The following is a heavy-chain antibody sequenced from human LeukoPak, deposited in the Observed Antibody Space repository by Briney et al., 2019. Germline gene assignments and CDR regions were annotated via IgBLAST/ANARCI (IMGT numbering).Heavy chain of an antibody. CDR3: AKGSGLQQLWFDP. CDR1: GYTFTGQY. CDR2: INPNSGGT. J-gene: IGHJ5*02. V-gene: IGHV1-2*02. D-gene: IGHD6-13*01. Sequence: ASVKVSCKASGYTFTGQYMHWVRQAPGQGLEWMGWINPNSGGTNYAQKLQGRVTMARDTSISTAYMELSSLRSDDTAVYYGAKGSGLQQLWFDPWGQGTLVTASS.